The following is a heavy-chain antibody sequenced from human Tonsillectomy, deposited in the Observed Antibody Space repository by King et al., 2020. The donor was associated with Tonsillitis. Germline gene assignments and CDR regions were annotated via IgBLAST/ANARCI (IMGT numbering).Heavy chain of an antibody. Sequence: QLVQSGAEVKKPGSSVKVSCKASGGTFSSYAISWVRQAPGQGLEWMGGTIPIFGTPTYAQKIQGRVTITADESTSTAYMELSSLRSEDTAVYYCARGSGYYYDSRGYYTDGFDIWGQGTTVTVSS. J-gene: IGHJ3*02. V-gene: IGHV1-69*01. D-gene: IGHD3-22*01. CDR3: ARGSGYYYDSRGYYTDGFDI. CDR2: TIPIFGTP. CDR1: GGTFSSYA.